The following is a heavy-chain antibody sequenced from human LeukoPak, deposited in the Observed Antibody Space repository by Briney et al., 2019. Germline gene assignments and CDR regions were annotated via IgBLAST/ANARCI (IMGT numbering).Heavy chain of an antibody. D-gene: IGHD5-18*01. V-gene: IGHV4-61*02. CDR2: IYTSGST. Sequence: SETLSLTCTVSGGSISSGNYYWSWIRQPAGKGLGWIGRIYTSGSTNYNPSLKSRVTMSVDTSKNQFSLKLSSVTAANTAVYYCARAADTAMIDWGQGTLVTVSS. J-gene: IGHJ4*02. CDR1: GGSISSGNYY. CDR3: ARAADTAMID.